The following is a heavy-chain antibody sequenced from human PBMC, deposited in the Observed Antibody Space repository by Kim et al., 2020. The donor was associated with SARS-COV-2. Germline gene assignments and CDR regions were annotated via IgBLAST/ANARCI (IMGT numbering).Heavy chain of an antibody. Sequence: SLKSRLTISVDTSKKQFSLKLKSVTAADTAVYYCAREQQLVSKDYYYGMDVWGQGTTVTVSS. J-gene: IGHJ6*01. V-gene: IGHV4-30-2*05. D-gene: IGHD6-13*01. CDR3: AREQQLVSKDYYYGMDV.